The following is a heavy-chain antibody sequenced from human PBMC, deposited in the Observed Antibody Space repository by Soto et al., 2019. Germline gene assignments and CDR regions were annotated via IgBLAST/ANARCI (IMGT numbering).Heavy chain of an antibody. J-gene: IGHJ4*02. D-gene: IGHD1-26*01. V-gene: IGHV1-18*01. Sequence: GASVKVSCKASGYTFTSYGISWVRQAPGQGLEWMGWISAYNGNTNYAQKLQGRVTMTTDTSTSTAYMELRSLRSDDTAVYYCARVDGIVGATGVFDYWGQGTLVTVSS. CDR3: ARVDGIVGATGVFDY. CDR1: GYTFTSYG. CDR2: ISAYNGNT.